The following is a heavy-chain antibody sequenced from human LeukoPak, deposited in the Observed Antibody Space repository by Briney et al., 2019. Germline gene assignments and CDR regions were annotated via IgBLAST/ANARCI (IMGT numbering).Heavy chain of an antibody. CDR2: INAGNGNT. CDR1: GYTFTSYA. D-gene: IGHD6-13*01. CDR3: ARAEYSSSWYVIRYGMDV. Sequence: ASVKVSCKASGYTFTSYAMHWVRQAPGQRLEWMGWINAGNGNTKYSQKFQGRVTITRDTSASTAYMELSSLRSEDTAVYYCARAEYSSSWYVIRYGMDVWGQGTTVTVSS. V-gene: IGHV1-3*01. J-gene: IGHJ6*02.